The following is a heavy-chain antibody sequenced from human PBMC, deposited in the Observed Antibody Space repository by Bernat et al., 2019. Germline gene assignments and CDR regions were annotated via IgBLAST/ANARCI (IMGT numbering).Heavy chain of an antibody. CDR2: VQHSGTS. D-gene: IGHD3/OR15-3a*01. CDR3: ARRPKGVPPDF. Sequence: QVQLDQWGAGLLKPSETLSLTCAVYGESFSGFYWTWIRQSPGKGPEWIGEVQHSGTSTYHLSLESRVTISADASKNQFSLRLTYVTAADTAIYYCARRPKGVPPDFWGQGTRVTVSS. CDR1: GESFSGFY. J-gene: IGHJ4*02. V-gene: IGHV4-34*01.